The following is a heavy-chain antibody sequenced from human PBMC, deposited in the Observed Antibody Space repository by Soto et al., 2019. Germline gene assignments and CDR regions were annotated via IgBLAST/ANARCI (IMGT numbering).Heavy chain of an antibody. Sequence: VQLVQSGVEVKKPGASVKVSCKASGYTFTNYGISWVRQAPGQGLEWMGWINTYNANTNYAQKVQGRVTPTTETSTSTAYMELTSLRPDDTDVYYCARDLLYSTRSTVRFDIWGQGTMLTVSS. CDR1: GYTFTNYG. D-gene: IGHD6-13*01. CDR2: INTYNANT. V-gene: IGHV1-18*01. CDR3: ARDLLYSTRSTVRFDI. J-gene: IGHJ3*02.